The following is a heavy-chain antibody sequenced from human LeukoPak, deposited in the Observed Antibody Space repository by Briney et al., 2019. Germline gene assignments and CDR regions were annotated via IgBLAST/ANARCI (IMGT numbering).Heavy chain of an antibody. CDR3: AREDSGSYNWFDP. D-gene: IGHD1-26*01. CDR2: IYYSGST. Sequence: SETLSLTCTVSGGSITSSSYYWGWIRQPPGKGLEWIGSIYYSGSTHYSPSLKSRVTISVDTSKNQFSLKLSSVTAADTAVYYCAREDSGSYNWFDPWGQGTLVTVSS. J-gene: IGHJ5*02. V-gene: IGHV4-39*07. CDR1: GGSITSSSYY.